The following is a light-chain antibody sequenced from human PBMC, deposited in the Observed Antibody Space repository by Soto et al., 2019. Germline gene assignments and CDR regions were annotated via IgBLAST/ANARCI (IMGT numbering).Light chain of an antibody. Sequence: EIVITQSPATLSGSPGERATLSCRASQSVSSNLAWYQQKPGQAPRLLIYGASSRATGIPDKFSGSGSGTDFTLTIDGLEPEDFAVYYCQQYGYSPITFGQGTRLEIK. CDR3: QQYGYSPIT. CDR1: QSVSSN. V-gene: IGKV3-20*01. J-gene: IGKJ5*01. CDR2: GAS.